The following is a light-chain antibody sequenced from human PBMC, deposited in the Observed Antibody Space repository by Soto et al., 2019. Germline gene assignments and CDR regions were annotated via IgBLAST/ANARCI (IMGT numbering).Light chain of an antibody. Sequence: EIVMTQSPATLSVSPGERATLSCRASQSVSSNLAWYQQKPGQAPRLLIYGASTRATGIPARFSGSGSGTKFTLTISSLQSEDFAVYYCQQYNNWPTSGQGTKV. CDR2: GAS. J-gene: IGKJ1*01. V-gene: IGKV3-15*01. CDR3: QQYNNWPT. CDR1: QSVSSN.